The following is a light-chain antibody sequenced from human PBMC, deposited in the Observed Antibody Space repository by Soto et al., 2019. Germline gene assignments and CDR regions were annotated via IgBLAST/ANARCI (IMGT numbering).Light chain of an antibody. CDR2: KAS. Sequence: DIQMTQSPSTLSASVGDRVTITCRASQSISSWLAWYQQKPGKAPKLLIYKASNLESGVPSRFSGSGSGTEFTLTISSLQPDDFATYYCQQYNSYSWTFGPGTKVDIK. CDR3: QQYNSYSWT. V-gene: IGKV1-5*03. CDR1: QSISSW. J-gene: IGKJ1*01.